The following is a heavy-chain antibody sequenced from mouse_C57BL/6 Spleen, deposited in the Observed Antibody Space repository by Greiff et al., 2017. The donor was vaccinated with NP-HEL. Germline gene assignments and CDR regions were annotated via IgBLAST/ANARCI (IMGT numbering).Heavy chain of an antibody. CDR1: GFTFSDYG. CDR3: ARRFYDGYYDYYAMDY. D-gene: IGHD2-3*01. Sequence: EVKVVESGGGLVKPGGSLKLSCAASGFTFSDYGMHWVRQAPEKGLEWVAYTSSGSSTIYYADTVKGRFTISRDNANNTLFLQMTSLRSEDTAMYYCARRFYDGYYDYYAMDYWGQGTSVTVSS. V-gene: IGHV5-17*01. J-gene: IGHJ4*01. CDR2: TSSGSSTI.